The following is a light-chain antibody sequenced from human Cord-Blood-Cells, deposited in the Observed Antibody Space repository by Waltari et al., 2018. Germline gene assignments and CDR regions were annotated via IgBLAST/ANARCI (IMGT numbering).Light chain of an antibody. CDR1: QSVSSSY. Sequence: EIVLPQSPGTLSLSPGERANLSCRASQSVSSSYLAWYQQKPGQAPRLLIYGASSRATGIPDRFSGSGSGTDFTLTISRLEPEDFAVYYCQQYGSSQTFGQGTKVEIK. V-gene: IGKV3-20*01. CDR2: GAS. J-gene: IGKJ1*01. CDR3: QQYGSSQT.